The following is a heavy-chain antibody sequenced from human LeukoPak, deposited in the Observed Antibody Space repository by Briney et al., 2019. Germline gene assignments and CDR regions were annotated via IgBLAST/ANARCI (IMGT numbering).Heavy chain of an antibody. Sequence: GGSLRLSCVASGFKFNDYAMHWVRQAPGKGPEWVSGLSWHSGSIGYADSVKGRFIISRDNAKNSLYLEMNSLRPEDSALYYCAKETKVGENLYYFDYWGRGTLVTVS. CDR2: LSWHSGSI. D-gene: IGHD1-26*01. V-gene: IGHV3-9*01. J-gene: IGHJ4*02. CDR3: AKETKVGENLYYFDY. CDR1: GFKFNDYA.